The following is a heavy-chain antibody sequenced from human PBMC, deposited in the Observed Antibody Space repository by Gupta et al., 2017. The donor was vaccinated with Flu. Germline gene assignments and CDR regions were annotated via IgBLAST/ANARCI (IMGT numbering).Heavy chain of an antibody. CDR2: LFYSGST. CDR1: GGSISGSNYY. CDR3: ARSIFRSGDGWVVYYFDY. V-gene: IGHV4-39*01. Sequence: QLQESGPGLVKPSETLSLTCTVSGGSISGSNYYWGWLRQPPGKGLEWIGSLFYSGSTNYNPSLKSRVNISPDTSKSQFSLRLSSVTAADTAVYYCARSIFRSGDGWVVYYFDYWGQGTRGTVSS. J-gene: IGHJ4*02. D-gene: IGHD2-21*01.